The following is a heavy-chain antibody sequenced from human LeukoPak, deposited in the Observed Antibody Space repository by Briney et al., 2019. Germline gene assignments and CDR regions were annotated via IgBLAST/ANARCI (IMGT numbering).Heavy chain of an antibody. CDR1: GYTFTGYY. Sequence: ASVKVSCKASGYTFTGYYMHWVRQATGQGLEWMGWMNPNSGNTGYAQKFQGRVTITRNTSISTAYMELSSLRSEDTAVYYCARGDAYYGSGSYYNAVDYWGQGTLVTVSS. CDR2: MNPNSGNT. V-gene: IGHV1-8*03. CDR3: ARGDAYYGSGSYYNAVDY. J-gene: IGHJ4*02. D-gene: IGHD3-10*01.